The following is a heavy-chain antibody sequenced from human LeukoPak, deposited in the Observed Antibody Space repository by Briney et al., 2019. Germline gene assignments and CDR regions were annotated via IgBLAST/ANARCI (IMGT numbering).Heavy chain of an antibody. CDR1: GGSISSYY. V-gene: IGHV4-4*07. CDR3: ARDPYSNYGAHWYFDL. D-gene: IGHD4-11*01. J-gene: IGHJ2*01. Sequence: SETLSLTCTVSGGSISSYYWSWIRQPAGKGLEWIGRIYTSGSTNYNPSLKSRVTMSVDTSKNQFSLKLSSVTAADTAVYYCARDPYSNYGAHWYFDLWGRGTLVTVSS. CDR2: IYTSGST.